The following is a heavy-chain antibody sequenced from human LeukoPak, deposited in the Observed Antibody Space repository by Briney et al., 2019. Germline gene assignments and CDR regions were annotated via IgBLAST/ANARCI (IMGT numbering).Heavy chain of an antibody. CDR3: ARGRYYYGSGTYYFDY. CDR2: ISAYNGNT. D-gene: IGHD3-10*01. J-gene: IGHJ4*02. Sequence: ASVKVSCKASGGTFSSYAISWVRQAPGQGLEWMGWISAYNGNTNYAQKLQGRVTMTTDTYTSTAYMELRSLRSDDTAVYYCARGRYYYGSGTYYFDYWGQGTLVTVSS. CDR1: GGTFSSYA. V-gene: IGHV1-18*01.